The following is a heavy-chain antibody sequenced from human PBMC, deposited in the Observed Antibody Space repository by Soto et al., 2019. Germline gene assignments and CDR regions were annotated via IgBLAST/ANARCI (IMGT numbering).Heavy chain of an antibody. J-gene: IGHJ5*02. CDR2: ISLYSDGT. Sequence: QVQLVQSGGEVKRPGASVKVSCKTSGYTFSNYGITWVRQAPGQPLEWLGWISLYSDGTNYAQKLQGRVSMTKETYMTKAYMELRSVRSDDTAVYYCARVVPGAEAWFGPWGQGTLVTVSS. CDR3: ARVVPGAEAWFGP. CDR1: GYTFSNYG. D-gene: IGHD2-2*01. V-gene: IGHV1-18*01.